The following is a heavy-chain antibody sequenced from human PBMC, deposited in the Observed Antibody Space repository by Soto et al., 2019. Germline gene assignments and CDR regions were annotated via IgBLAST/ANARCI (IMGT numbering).Heavy chain of an antibody. Sequence: EVQLLESGGGLVQPGGSLRLSCAASGFTFSSYAMSWVRQAPGKGLEWVSAISGSGGSTYYADSVKGRFTISRDNSKNTLYLQMNSLRAEDTAVYYCAKDRRFTYYYGSVSYYNGVDIWGQGTMVTVSS. CDR3: AKDRRFTYYYGSVSYYNGVDI. CDR1: GFTFSSYA. CDR2: ISGSGGST. D-gene: IGHD3-10*01. V-gene: IGHV3-23*01. J-gene: IGHJ3*02.